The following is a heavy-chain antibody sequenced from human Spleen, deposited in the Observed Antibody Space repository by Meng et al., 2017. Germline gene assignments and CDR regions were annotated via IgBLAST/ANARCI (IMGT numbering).Heavy chain of an antibody. Sequence: QVQLVQSGAEWKSPGASVKVSCKPSGYTFRMYGISWVRQAPGQGLEWMGWIATHNGDTKYAQRLQGRVTMTTDITTNTVFMELRSLTSDDTGVYYCAVDCSSTTCYGFDYWGQGTLVTVSS. CDR2: IATHNGDT. CDR1: GYTFRMYG. D-gene: IGHD2-2*01. CDR3: AVDCSSTTCYGFDY. J-gene: IGHJ4*02. V-gene: IGHV1-18*01.